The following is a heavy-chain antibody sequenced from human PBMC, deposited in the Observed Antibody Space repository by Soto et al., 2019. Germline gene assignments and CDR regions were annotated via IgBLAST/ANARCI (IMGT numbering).Heavy chain of an antibody. J-gene: IGHJ6*02. CDR3: ARDKSYALAV. CDR1: GFDFSNSW. CDR2: INSDGSST. D-gene: IGHD4-17*01. Sequence: GGSLRLSCAAPGFDFSNSWMHWVRQVPGKGLVWVSHINSDGSSTTYADSVKGRFTISRDNARTTVYLQLDSLRVEDTAVYYCARDKSYALAVWGQGTTVTVSS. V-gene: IGHV3-74*03.